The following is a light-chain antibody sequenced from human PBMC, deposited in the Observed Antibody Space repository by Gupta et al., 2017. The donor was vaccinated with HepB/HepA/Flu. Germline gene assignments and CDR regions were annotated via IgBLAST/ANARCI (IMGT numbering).Light chain of an antibody. Sequence: IVMTQPPATLSVSPGERATLPCRASQSVSSSLAWYQQKPGQAASILIYGASTRTTGIPARCSGGRSGRKYSLTIISLQSEDFAVYYCQQYNDWPPWTFGQGTKVEIK. J-gene: IGKJ1*01. CDR3: QQYNDWPPWT. V-gene: IGKV3-15*01. CDR1: QSVSSS. CDR2: GAS.